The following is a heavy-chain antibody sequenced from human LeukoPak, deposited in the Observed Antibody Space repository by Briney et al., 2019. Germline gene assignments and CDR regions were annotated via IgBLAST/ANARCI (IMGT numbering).Heavy chain of an antibody. Sequence: PSETLSLTCAVYGGSFSGYYWSWIRQPPGKGLEWIGEINHSGSTNYNPSLKSRVTISVDTSKNQFSLKLSSVTAADTAVYYCASRLPDYYGSGSPSFDYWGQGTLVTVSP. V-gene: IGHV4-34*01. D-gene: IGHD3-10*01. CDR1: GGSFSGYY. J-gene: IGHJ4*02. CDR2: INHSGST. CDR3: ASRLPDYYGSGSPSFDY.